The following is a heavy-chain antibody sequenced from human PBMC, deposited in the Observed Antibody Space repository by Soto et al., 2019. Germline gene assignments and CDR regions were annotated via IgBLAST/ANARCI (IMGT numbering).Heavy chain of an antibody. CDR1: GGSISSSSYY. D-gene: IGHD5-12*01. Sequence: QLQLQESGPGLVKPSETLSLTCTVSGGSISSSSYYWGWIRQPPGKGLEWIGSIYYSGSTYYNPSLKSRVTISVDTSKNQFSLKLSSVTAADTAVYYCARHPVEMATFDYWGQGTLVTVSS. CDR3: ARHPVEMATFDY. CDR2: IYYSGST. V-gene: IGHV4-39*01. J-gene: IGHJ4*02.